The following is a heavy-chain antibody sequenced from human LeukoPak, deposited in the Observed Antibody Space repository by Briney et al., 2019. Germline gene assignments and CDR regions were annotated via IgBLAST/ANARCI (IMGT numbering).Heavy chain of an antibody. V-gene: IGHV4-30-4*01. Sequence: SQTLSLTCTVSGGSISSGDYYWSWIRQPPGKGLEWIGYIYYSGSTYYNPSLKSRVTISVDTSKNQFSLKLSSVTAADTAVYYCARVGSSGGSCYSGYNWFDPWGQGTLVTVSS. CDR3: ARVGSSGGSCYSGYNWFDP. J-gene: IGHJ5*02. CDR2: IYYSGST. CDR1: GGSISSGDYY. D-gene: IGHD2-15*01.